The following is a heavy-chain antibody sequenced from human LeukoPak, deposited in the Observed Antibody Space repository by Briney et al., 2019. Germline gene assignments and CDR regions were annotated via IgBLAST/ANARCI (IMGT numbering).Heavy chain of an antibody. CDR1: GFTFSSYG. Sequence: GGSLRLSCAASGFTFSSYGMHWVRQAPGKGLEWVAFIRYDGSNKYYADSVKGRFTISRDNSKNTLYLQMNSLRAEDTGVYYCAREACSNTSCYYYFDYWGQGTLVTVSS. CDR2: IRYDGSNK. D-gene: IGHD2-2*01. CDR3: AREACSNTSCYYYFDY. J-gene: IGHJ4*02. V-gene: IGHV3-30*02.